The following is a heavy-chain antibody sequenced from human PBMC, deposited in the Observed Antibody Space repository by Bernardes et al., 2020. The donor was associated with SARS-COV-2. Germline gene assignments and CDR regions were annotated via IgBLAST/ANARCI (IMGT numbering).Heavy chain of an antibody. CDR2: ISSSGGVT. Sequence: GSLRLSCAASGFTFSRHAMSWVRQAPGKGLEWVSGISSSGGVTYYADSVKGRFTISRDNFENTLHLQMSGLRAEDAAVYYCAKDRHNYSPVYGMDVWGQGTTVNVSS. CDR1: GFTFSRHA. J-gene: IGHJ6*02. CDR3: AKDRHNYSPVYGMDV. V-gene: IGHV3-23*01. D-gene: IGHD2-21*01.